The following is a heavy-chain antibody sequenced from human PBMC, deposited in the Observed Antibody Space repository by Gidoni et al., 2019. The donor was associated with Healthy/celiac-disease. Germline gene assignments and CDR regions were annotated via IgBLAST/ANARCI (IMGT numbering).Heavy chain of an antibody. D-gene: IGHD6-13*01. J-gene: IGHJ4*02. V-gene: IGHV4-30-2*01. CDR3: ARRAIAAAGPDLFDY. Sequence: QLQLQESGSGLVTPSQPLSPTCAVPGGSISSGGYSWAWIRQPPGKGLEWIGYIYPSGSTYYNPSLKSRVTISVDRSKNQFSLKLSSVTAADTAVYYCARRAIAAAGPDLFDYWGQGTLVTVSS. CDR2: IYPSGST. CDR1: GGSISSGGYS.